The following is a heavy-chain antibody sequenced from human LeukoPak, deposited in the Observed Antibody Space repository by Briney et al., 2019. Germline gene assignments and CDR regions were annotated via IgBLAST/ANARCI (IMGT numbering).Heavy chain of an antibody. Sequence: GGSLRLSCAASEFTFSSYWMSWVRQAPGKGLEWVANIKQDGSEKYYVDSVKGRFTISRDNAENSLYLQMNSLRAEDTAVYYCAREHYFYYMDGWGRGTTVTVSS. V-gene: IGHV3-7*01. CDR1: EFTFSSYW. CDR2: IKQDGSEK. J-gene: IGHJ6*03. CDR3: AREHYFYYMDG.